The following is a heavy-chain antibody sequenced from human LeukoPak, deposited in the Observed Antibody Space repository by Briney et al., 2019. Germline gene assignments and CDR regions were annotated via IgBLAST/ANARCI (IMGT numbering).Heavy chain of an antibody. Sequence: GGSLRLSCAASGFTLNNYAMNWVRQAPGKGLEWVSAVSGSGGRTYYADSVKGRFTISRDNSKNTLYLQMNSLRAEDTAVYYCAKRGHKGGNWNDETPHFDYWGQGTLVTVSS. J-gene: IGHJ4*02. CDR3: AKRGHKGGNWNDETPHFDY. CDR2: VSGSGGRT. V-gene: IGHV3-23*01. D-gene: IGHD1-1*01. CDR1: GFTLNNYA.